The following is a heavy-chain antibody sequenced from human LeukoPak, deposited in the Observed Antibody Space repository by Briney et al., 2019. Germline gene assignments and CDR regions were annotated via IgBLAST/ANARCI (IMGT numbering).Heavy chain of an antibody. V-gene: IGHV4-39*02. J-gene: IGHJ5*02. Sequence: SETLSLTCTVSGGSISSTTYYWGWIRQPPGKGLEWIGSIYYSGTTYYNPSLKSRVTISVNTSKNHFSLNLSPVTAADTAVYYCARYRGCTDGTCYRWFDPWGQGTLVTATS. D-gene: IGHD2-8*01. CDR2: IYYSGTT. CDR3: ARYRGCTDGTCYRWFDP. CDR1: GGSISSTTYY.